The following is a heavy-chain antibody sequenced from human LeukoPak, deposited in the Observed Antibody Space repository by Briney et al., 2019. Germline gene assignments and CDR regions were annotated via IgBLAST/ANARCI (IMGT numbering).Heavy chain of an antibody. D-gene: IGHD5-18*01. CDR3: ARGEFAWIQGSYGMNV. CDR2: IYTSGST. V-gene: IGHV4-61*02. Sequence: SQTLSLTCTVSGGSISSGSYYWSWIRQPAGKGLEWIGRIYTSGSTNYNPSLKSRVTISVDTSKNQFSLKLSSVTAADTAVYYCARGEFAWIQGSYGMNVWGRGTTVTVS. J-gene: IGHJ6*02. CDR1: GGSISSGSYY.